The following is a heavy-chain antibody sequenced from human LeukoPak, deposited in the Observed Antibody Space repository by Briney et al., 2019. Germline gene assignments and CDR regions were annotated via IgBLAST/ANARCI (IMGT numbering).Heavy chain of an antibody. Sequence: SETLSLTCAVSGGSISSGAYSWSWIRQPPRKGLEWIGYVYYSGGTYYNPSLKSRVTISVDTSKNQFSLKLSSVTAADTAVYYCARHGYHGYFDWLPHPGWFDPWGQGTLVTVSS. D-gene: IGHD3-9*01. V-gene: IGHV4-30-4*07. CDR2: VYYSGGT. CDR1: GGSISSGAYS. J-gene: IGHJ5*02. CDR3: ARHGYHGYFDWLPHPGWFDP.